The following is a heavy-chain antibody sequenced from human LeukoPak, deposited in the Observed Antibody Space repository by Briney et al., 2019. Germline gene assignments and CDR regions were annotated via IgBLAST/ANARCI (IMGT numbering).Heavy chain of an antibody. CDR2: IKQDGSEK. V-gene: IGHV3-7*01. J-gene: IGHJ4*02. CDR3: ARDGGIQLWLYYFDY. CDR1: GFTFSNAW. Sequence: GGSLRLSCAASGFTFSNAWMSWVRQAPGKGLEWVANIKQDGSEKYYVDSVKGRFTISRDNAKNSLYLQMNSLRAEDTAVYYCARDGGIQLWLYYFDYWGQGTLVTVSS. D-gene: IGHD5-18*01.